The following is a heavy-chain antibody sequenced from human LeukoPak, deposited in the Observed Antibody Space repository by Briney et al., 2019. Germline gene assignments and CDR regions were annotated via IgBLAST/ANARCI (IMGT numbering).Heavy chain of an antibody. J-gene: IGHJ1*01. CDR2: ISGSGGST. Sequence: GGSLRLSCAASGFTFSSYAMSWVRQAPGKGLEWVSAISGSGGSTYYADSVKGRFTISRDNSKNTLYLQMNSLRAEDTAVYYCAKDGGITMIVVTQPFRHWGQGTLVTVSS. V-gene: IGHV3-23*01. CDR1: GFTFSSYA. D-gene: IGHD3-22*01. CDR3: AKDGGITMIVVTQPFRH.